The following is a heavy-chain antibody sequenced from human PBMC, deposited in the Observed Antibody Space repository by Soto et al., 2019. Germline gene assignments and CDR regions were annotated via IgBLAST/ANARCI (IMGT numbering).Heavy chain of an antibody. CDR1: SGSFSGYY. J-gene: IGHJ4*02. V-gene: IGHV4-34*01. D-gene: IGHD6-6*01. CDR3: ARAPKVSGSSQTRPDF. Sequence: PSETLSLTCSIYSGSFSGYYWSWIRQPPGKGLEWIGEISQSGNTNYSPSLKSRVSISIDTSMKQFSLNLASVSAADTAVYYCARAPKVSGSSQTRPDFWGQGTLV. CDR2: ISQSGNT.